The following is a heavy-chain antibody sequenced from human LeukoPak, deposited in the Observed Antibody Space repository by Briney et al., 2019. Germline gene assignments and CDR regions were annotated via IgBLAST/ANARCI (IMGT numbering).Heavy chain of an antibody. V-gene: IGHV4-4*07. CDR2: IYTSGST. D-gene: IGHD2-8*01. J-gene: IGHJ6*02. CDR1: GGSISSYY. Sequence: SETLSLTCTVSGGSISSYYWSWIRQPAGKGLEWIGRIYTSGSTNSNPSLKSRVTISVDTSKNQFSLQLISVTAADTAVYYCARTNMNYYFGMDVWGQGTTVTVSS. CDR3: ARTNMNYYFGMDV.